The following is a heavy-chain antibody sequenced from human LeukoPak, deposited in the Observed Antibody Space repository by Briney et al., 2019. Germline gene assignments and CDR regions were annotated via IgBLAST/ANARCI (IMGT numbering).Heavy chain of an antibody. D-gene: IGHD6-19*01. CDR2: ISGSGGST. Sequence: GGSLRHSCAASGFTFSSYAMSWVRQAPGKGLEWVSAISGSGGSTYYADSVKGRFTISRDNSKNTLYLQMNSLRAEDTAVYYCAKVGRYSSGWGHFDYWGQGTLVTVSS. CDR3: AKVGRYSSGWGHFDY. V-gene: IGHV3-23*01. J-gene: IGHJ4*02. CDR1: GFTFSSYA.